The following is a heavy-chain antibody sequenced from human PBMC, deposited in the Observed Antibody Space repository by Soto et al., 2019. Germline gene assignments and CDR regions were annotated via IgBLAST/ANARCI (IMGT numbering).Heavy chain of an antibody. Sequence: GGSLRLSCAASGFTFSSYAMHWVRQAPGKGLEWAAVISYDGSNKYYADSVKGRFTITRDNSKKTMYLQMNSLRAEDTAEYECAGDRSQGSAPDDAFDIWGQGTMVTVSS. D-gene: IGHD6-6*01. CDR1: GFTFSSYA. CDR3: AGDRSQGSAPDDAFDI. J-gene: IGHJ3*02. CDR2: ISYDGSNK. V-gene: IGHV3-30-3*01.